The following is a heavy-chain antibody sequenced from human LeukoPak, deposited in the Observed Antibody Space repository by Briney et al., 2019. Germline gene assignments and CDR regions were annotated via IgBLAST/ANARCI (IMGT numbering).Heavy chain of an antibody. D-gene: IGHD1-26*01. CDR3: ARGRSGNYYDY. CDR1: GFTFSSYA. Sequence: EGSLRLSCVASGFTFSSYAMSWVRQVPGKGLEWVSGITGSGIDTQYADSVKGRFSISRDNSKNTLYLQVNSLRADDTAVYYCARGRSGNYYDYWGQGTLVTVSS. V-gene: IGHV3-23*01. CDR2: ITGSGIDT. J-gene: IGHJ4*02.